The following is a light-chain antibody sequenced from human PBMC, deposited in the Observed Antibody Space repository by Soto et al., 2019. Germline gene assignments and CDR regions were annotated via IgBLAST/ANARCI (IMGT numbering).Light chain of an antibody. CDR1: QTISNS. CDR3: QQYNEYSKT. CDR2: KAS. V-gene: IGKV1-5*03. J-gene: IGKJ1*01. Sequence: DIPVTQSPSTLSASVGDRVTITCRASQTISNSLAWFQQKPGKAPKLLIYKASTLEGGVPSRFNGNGSGTEFTLSISSLQPDDFATYYCQQYNEYSKTFGQGTRVEI.